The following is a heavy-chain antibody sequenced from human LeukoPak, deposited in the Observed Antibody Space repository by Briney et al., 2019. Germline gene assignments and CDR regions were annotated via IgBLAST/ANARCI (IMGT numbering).Heavy chain of an antibody. CDR2: INPNSGGT. D-gene: IGHD2-2*01. J-gene: IGHJ6*03. V-gene: IGHV1-2*02. CDR1: GYTFTGYY. CDR3: ARENTEQCQLLDYLHYYYMDV. Sequence: ASVKVSCKASGYTFTGYYMHWVRQAPGQGLEWMGWINPNSGGTNYAQKFQGRVTMTRDTSISTAYMELSRLRSDDTAVYYCARENTEQCQLLDYLHYYYMDVWGKGTTVTVSS.